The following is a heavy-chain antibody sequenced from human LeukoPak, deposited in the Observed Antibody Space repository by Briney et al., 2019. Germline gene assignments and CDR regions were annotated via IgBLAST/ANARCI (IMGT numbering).Heavy chain of an antibody. D-gene: IGHD1-26*01. CDR2: IYTSGST. V-gene: IGHV4-4*07. CDR1: GGSISSYY. CDR3: ARANIVGATTGFDY. J-gene: IGHJ4*02. Sequence: SETLSLTCTVSGGSISSYYWSWIRKPAGKGLEWIGRIYTSGSTNYNPSLKSRVTMSVDTSKNQFSLKLSSVTAADTAVYYCARANIVGATTGFDYWGQGTLVTVSS.